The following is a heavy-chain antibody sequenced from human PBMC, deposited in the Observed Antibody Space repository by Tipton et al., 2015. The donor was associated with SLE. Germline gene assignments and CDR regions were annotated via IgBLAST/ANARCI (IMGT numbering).Heavy chain of an antibody. CDR3: ATWLWFGDGA. V-gene: IGHV3-15*01. Sequence: GSLKLSCAAPGFTFSNAWMNWVRQAPGKGLEWVGRITSKNDGGTVDYAAPVKGRFTISRDDSKNSLYLQMISLKTEDTAVYYCATWLWFGDGALGQGTLVTVSS. CDR1: GFTFSNAW. J-gene: IGHJ5*02. D-gene: IGHD3-10*01. CDR2: ITSKNDGGTV.